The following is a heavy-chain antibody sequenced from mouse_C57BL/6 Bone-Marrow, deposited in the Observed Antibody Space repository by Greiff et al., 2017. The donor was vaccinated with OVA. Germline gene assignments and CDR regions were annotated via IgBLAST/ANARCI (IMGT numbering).Heavy chain of an antibody. Sequence: VQLQQSGAELVRPGTSVKVSCKASGYAFTNYLIEWVKQRPGQGLEWIGVINPGSGGTNYNEKFKGKATLTADKSSSTAYMQLSSLTSEDSAVYFCARDYYSNYDVWGTGTTVTVSS. CDR2: INPGSGGT. CDR3: ARDYYSNYDV. CDR1: GYAFTNYL. V-gene: IGHV1-54*01. J-gene: IGHJ1*03. D-gene: IGHD2-5*01.